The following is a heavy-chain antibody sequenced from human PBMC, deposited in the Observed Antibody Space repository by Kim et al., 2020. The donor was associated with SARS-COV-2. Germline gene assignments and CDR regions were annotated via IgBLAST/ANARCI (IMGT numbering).Heavy chain of an antibody. D-gene: IGHD3-10*01. J-gene: IGHJ4*02. V-gene: IGHV1-2*02. CDR3: ARGSLLWFGEY. Sequence: KYGQNIQGRVTMTRDTSISTAYMELNRLTSDDTAVYYCARGSLLWFGEYWGQGTPVTVSS.